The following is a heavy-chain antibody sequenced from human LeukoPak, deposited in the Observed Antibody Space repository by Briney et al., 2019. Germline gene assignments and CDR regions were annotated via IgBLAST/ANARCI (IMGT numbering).Heavy chain of an antibody. CDR3: ARGKRTFDP. CDR2: ISSGSYSK. J-gene: IGHJ5*02. V-gene: IGHV3-11*01. Sequence: PGGALRLSCVATGFPLTGNCMSWIRQPPGKGPEWAAYISSGSYSKYYADSVRGRFTISRDNANNSLFLEMSTLRVDDTALYYCARGKRTFDPWGQGTLVIVSS. CDR1: GFPLTGNC.